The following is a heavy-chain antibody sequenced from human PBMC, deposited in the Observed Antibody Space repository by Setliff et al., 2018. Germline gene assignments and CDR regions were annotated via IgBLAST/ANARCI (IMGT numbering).Heavy chain of an antibody. V-gene: IGHV4-34*01. D-gene: IGHD7-27*01. J-gene: IGHJ4*02. Sequence: PSETLSLTCAVYGGSFSTYYWIWIRQPPGKGLEWIGEINHSGSTNYNPSLKSRVTISVDTSKNQFSLKLSSVTAADTAVYYCASELGMGGRDYWGQGTLVTVS. CDR1: GGSFSTYY. CDR3: ASELGMGGRDY. CDR2: INHSGST.